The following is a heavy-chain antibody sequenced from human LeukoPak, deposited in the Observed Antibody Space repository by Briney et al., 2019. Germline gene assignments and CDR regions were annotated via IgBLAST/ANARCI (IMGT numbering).Heavy chain of an antibody. V-gene: IGHV3-7*03. Sequence: EGSLRLSRAASGFTFSSYWMNWARQAPGKGLEWVASINHNGNVNYYVDSVKGRFTISRDNAKNSLYLQMSNLRAEDTAVYFCARGGGLDVWGQGATVTVSS. CDR3: ARGGGLDV. CDR1: GFTFSSYW. D-gene: IGHD3-16*01. CDR2: INHNGNVN. J-gene: IGHJ6*02.